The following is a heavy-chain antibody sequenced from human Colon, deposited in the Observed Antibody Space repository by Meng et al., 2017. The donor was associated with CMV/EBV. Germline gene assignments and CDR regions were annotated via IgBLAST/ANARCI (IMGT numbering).Heavy chain of an antibody. CDR1: EITFSYYD. CDR2: IPYEGD. Sequence: GESLKISCAASEITFSYYDVYWVRQAPGKGLEWVAFIPYEGDDSVKGRFTISRDNSKNTMFLQMNSLRVEDTAVYYCAKDSREYESSFDFWGQGTLVTVSS. D-gene: IGHD2/OR15-2a*01. J-gene: IGHJ4*02. V-gene: IGHV3-NL1*01. CDR3: AKDSREYESSFDF.